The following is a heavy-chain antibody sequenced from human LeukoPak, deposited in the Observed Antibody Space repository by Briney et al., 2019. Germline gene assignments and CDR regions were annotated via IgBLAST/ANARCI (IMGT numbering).Heavy chain of an antibody. V-gene: IGHV5-51*01. CDR1: GYTFTSYW. D-gene: IGHD2-2*01. Sequence: GESLKISCKASGYTFTSYWIGWVRQMPGKGLEWMGIIYPDDSETKYSPSFQGQVTISADKSVTTDYLQWSSLKASDTAMYYCAKRDCSKTTCYSIGDAFDVWGQGTMVTVSS. CDR3: AKRDCSKTTCYSIGDAFDV. J-gene: IGHJ3*01. CDR2: IYPDDSET.